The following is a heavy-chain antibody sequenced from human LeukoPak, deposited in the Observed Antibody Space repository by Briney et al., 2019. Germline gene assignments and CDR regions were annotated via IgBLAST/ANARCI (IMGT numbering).Heavy chain of an antibody. Sequence: ASVKVSCKASGGTFSSYAISWVRRAPGQGLEWMGGIIPIFGTANYAQKFQGRATITTDESTSTAYMELSSLRSEDTAVYYCARPTHYYGSGSYYSIWGQGTMVTVSS. D-gene: IGHD3-10*01. CDR1: GGTFSSYA. V-gene: IGHV1-69*05. CDR2: IIPIFGTA. CDR3: ARPTHYYGSGSYYSI. J-gene: IGHJ3*02.